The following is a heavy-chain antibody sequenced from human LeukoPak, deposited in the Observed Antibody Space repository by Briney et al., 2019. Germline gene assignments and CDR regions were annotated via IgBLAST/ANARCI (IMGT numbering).Heavy chain of an antibody. V-gene: IGHV1-2*02. Sequence: ASVKVSCKASGYTFTGYYMHWVRQAPGQGHEWMGWINLNSGGTNYAQKFQGRVTMTRDTSISKAYMELSRLRSDDTAVYYCASEVSRPYYYDSSGSDAFDIWGQGTMVTVSS. J-gene: IGHJ3*02. CDR1: GYTFTGYY. D-gene: IGHD3-22*01. CDR2: INLNSGGT. CDR3: ASEVSRPYYYDSSGSDAFDI.